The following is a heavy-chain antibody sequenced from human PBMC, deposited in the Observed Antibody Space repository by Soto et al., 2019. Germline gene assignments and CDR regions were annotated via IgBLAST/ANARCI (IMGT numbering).Heavy chain of an antibody. V-gene: IGHV6-1*01. CDR3: ARLIGNSWLDS. CDR2: TYYRSKWSN. J-gene: IGHJ5*01. D-gene: IGHD3-16*01. Sequence: PSQTLSVTGSISGSGFFCMSATWVWIRQSPSRGLEWLGRTYYRSKWSNDYAVSVKGRITINPDTSNNQFSLHLNSVTPDDTAVYYCARLIGNSWLDSWGQGTQVTVSS. CDR1: GSGFFCMSAT.